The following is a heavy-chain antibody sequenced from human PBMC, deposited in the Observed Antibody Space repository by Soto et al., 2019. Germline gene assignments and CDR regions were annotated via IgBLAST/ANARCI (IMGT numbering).Heavy chain of an antibody. V-gene: IGHV3-21*01. D-gene: IGHD2-2*02. CDR3: AREYTAWPLAYGLDV. J-gene: IGHJ6*02. CDR1: GFTFSTYS. Sequence: GGSLRLSCVGSGFTFSTYSINWVRQAPGKGLEWVSSISSRSDIYYADSVKGRFTISRDNAKNSVSLQMNSLRAEDTAVYYCAREYTAWPLAYGLDVWGQGTTVTVS. CDR2: ISSRSDI.